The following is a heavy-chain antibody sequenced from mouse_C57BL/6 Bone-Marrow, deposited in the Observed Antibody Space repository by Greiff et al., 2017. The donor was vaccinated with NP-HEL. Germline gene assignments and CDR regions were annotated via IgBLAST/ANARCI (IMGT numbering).Heavy chain of an antibody. Sequence: VMLVESGPGLVAPSQSLSITCTVSGFSLTSYAISWVRQPPGKGLEWLGVIWTGGGTNYNSALKSRLSISKDNSKSQVFLKMNSLQTDDTARYYCARNFGIYYGLYYAMDYWGQGTSVTVSS. D-gene: IGHD2-1*01. V-gene: IGHV2-9-1*01. J-gene: IGHJ4*01. CDR3: ARNFGIYYGLYYAMDY. CDR1: GFSLTSYA. CDR2: IWTGGGT.